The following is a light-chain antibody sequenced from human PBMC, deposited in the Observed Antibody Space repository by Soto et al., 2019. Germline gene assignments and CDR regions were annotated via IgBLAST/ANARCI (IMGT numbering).Light chain of an antibody. CDR2: EVS. CDR1: SSDVGGYIY. V-gene: IGLV2-14*01. CDR3: SSYTSTLRVV. J-gene: IGLJ3*02. Sequence: ALTQPASVSGSPGQSITISCTGTSSDVGGYIYVSWYQQHPGKAPKLMIYEVSNRPSGVSNRFSGSKSGNTASLTISGLQAEDEADYYCSSYTSTLRVVFGGGTKLTVL.